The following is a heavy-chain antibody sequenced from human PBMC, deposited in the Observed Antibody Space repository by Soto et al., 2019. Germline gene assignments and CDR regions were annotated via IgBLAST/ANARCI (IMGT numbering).Heavy chain of an antibody. V-gene: IGHV3-11*01. CDR3: ARDADIVVVPAAMGPPAY. Sequence: GGSLRLSCAASGFTFSDYYMSWIRQAPGKGLEWVSYISSSGSTIYYADSVKGRFTISRDNAKNSLYLQMNSLRAEDTAVYYCARDADIVVVPAAMGPPAYWGQGTLVTVLL. CDR2: ISSSGSTI. D-gene: IGHD2-2*01. CDR1: GFTFSDYY. J-gene: IGHJ4*02.